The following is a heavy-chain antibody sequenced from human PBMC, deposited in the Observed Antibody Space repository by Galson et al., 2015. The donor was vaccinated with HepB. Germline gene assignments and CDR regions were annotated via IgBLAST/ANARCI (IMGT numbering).Heavy chain of an antibody. Sequence: SVKVSCKVSGYTLSEFSIHWVRQAPGKGLEWMGGFNPGHGEAIYTQKFQGRVTMTEDASTDTAFMELSSLRSEDTAVYYCATDRITFPGRSPAGFDYWGQGTLVTVSS. V-gene: IGHV1-24*01. D-gene: IGHD1-14*01. CDR1: GYTLSEFS. CDR2: FNPGHGEA. CDR3: ATDRITFPGRSPAGFDY. J-gene: IGHJ4*02.